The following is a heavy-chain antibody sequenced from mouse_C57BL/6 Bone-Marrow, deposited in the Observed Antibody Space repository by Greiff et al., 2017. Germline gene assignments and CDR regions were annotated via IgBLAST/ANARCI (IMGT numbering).Heavy chain of an antibody. CDR1: GFTFSSYA. CDR2: ISDGGSYT. V-gene: IGHV5-4*01. D-gene: IGHD2-3*01. Sequence: EVKLMESGGGLVKPGGSLKLSCAASGFTFSSYAISWVRQTPEKRLEWVATISDGGSYTYYPDNVKGRFTISRDNAKNNLYLQMSHLKSEDTAMYYCGREEGGGWLLLFDYWGQGTTLTVSS. CDR3: GREEGGGWLLLFDY. J-gene: IGHJ2*01.